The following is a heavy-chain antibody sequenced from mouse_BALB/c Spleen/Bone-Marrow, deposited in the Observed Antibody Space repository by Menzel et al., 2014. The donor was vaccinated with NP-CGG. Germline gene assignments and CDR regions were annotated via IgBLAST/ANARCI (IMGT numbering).Heavy chain of an antibody. V-gene: IGHV14-1*02. CDR1: GFNIKDYY. D-gene: IGHD1-1*01. CDR2: IDPENGNT. J-gene: IGHJ1*01. Sequence: VQLQQPGAELVRPGALVKLSCKASGFNIKDYYMHWVKQRPEQGLWIGWIDPENGNTIYDPKFQGKASITADTSSNTAYLQLSSLTSEDTAVYYCASGYYGSSPYWYFDVWGAGTTVTVSS. CDR3: ASGYYGSSPYWYFDV.